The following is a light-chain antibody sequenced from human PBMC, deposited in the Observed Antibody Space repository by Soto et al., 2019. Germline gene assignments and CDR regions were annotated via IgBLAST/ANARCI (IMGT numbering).Light chain of an antibody. Sequence: QTTQSPSTVSASIGATVTIPCRASQSISRWLAWYQQKPGKAPKILISDASILENGVPSRFSGTGSGTEFTLTISNLQPDDFATYFCQQYNSCSLITFGQGTRLEIK. CDR1: QSISRW. CDR2: DAS. J-gene: IGKJ5*01. CDR3: QQYNSCSLIT. V-gene: IGKV1-5*01.